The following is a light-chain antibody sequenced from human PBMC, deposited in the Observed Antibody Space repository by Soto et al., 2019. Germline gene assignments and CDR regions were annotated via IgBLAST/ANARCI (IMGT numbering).Light chain of an antibody. V-gene: IGKV3-20*01. Sequence: IALTQSIATLALSPLEGATLYCSLSQSVSSSYLAWYQQKPGQAPRLLIYGASTRATGIPDRFSGSGSGTDFTLTISRLEPEDFAVYYCQQYGSSSITFGQGTRLEIK. J-gene: IGKJ5*01. CDR3: QQYGSSSIT. CDR1: QSVSSSY. CDR2: GAS.